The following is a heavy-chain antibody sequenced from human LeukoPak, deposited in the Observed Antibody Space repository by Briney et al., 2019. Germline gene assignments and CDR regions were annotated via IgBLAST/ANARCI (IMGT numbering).Heavy chain of an antibody. D-gene: IGHD2-2*01. J-gene: IGHJ5*02. V-gene: IGHV3-21*01. CDR3: ASHAFYNASSWISP. Sequence: PGGSQTLSCTASVVTLNNVHKNCARQAPGKGLEWVSSISGSSSYIYYADSVKGRFTISRDNAKNSLYLLMNSLRAEDTAVYYCASHAFYNASSWISPCSQGTLVTVSS. CDR1: VVTLNNVH. CDR2: ISGSSSYI.